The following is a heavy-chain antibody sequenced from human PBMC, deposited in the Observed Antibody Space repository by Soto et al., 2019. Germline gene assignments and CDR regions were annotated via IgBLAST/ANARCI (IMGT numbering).Heavy chain of an antibody. D-gene: IGHD2-2*01. CDR3: AREPCSSTSCYVDY. CDR1: GGSISSGGYY. J-gene: IGHJ4*02. Sequence: QVQLQESGPGLVKPSQTLSLTCTVSGGSISSGGYYWSWIRQHPGKGLEWTGYIYYSGSTYYNPSLKSRVTISVDTSKKQFSLKLSSVTAADTAVYYCAREPCSSTSCYVDYWGQGTLVTVSS. V-gene: IGHV4-31*03. CDR2: IYYSGST.